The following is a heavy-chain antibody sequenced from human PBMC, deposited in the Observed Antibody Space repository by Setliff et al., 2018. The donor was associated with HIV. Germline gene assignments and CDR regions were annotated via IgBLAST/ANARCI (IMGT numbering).Heavy chain of an antibody. J-gene: IGHJ5*02. Sequence: SVKVSCKASGGTFSNYGFKYGISWVRQAPGQGLEWMGGIIPIFGSTKYAEKFRDRVTITADESSYTAEMELSSLTSEDTAVYYCGRDSSFGERPNWFDPWGQGQWSPLL. D-gene: IGHD3-10*01. CDR2: IIPIFGST. CDR1: GGTFSNYGFKYG. V-gene: IGHV1-69*13. CDR3: GRDSSFGERPNWFDP.